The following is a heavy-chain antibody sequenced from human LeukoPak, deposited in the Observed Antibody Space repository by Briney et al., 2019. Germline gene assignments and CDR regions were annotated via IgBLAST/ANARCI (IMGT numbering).Heavy chain of an antibody. J-gene: IGHJ4*02. CDR1: GFTFSSYS. CDR3: ARDRYYDK. Sequence: GGSLRLSCAASGFTFSSYSMIWVRQAPGKGLEWVSYISSSSSTIYYADSVKGRFTISRDNAKNSLYLQMNSLRAEDTAVYYCARDRYYDKWGQGTLVTVSS. V-gene: IGHV3-48*01. D-gene: IGHD3-22*01. CDR2: ISSSSSTI.